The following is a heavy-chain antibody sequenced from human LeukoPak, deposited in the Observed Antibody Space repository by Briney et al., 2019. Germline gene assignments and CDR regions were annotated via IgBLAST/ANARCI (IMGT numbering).Heavy chain of an antibody. CDR1: GFTFSSYA. Sequence: GGCLRLSCAASGFTFSSYAMSWVRQAPGKGLEWVSAISGSGGSTYYADSVKGRFTISRDNSKNTLYLQMNSLRAEDTAVYYCAKDHGGDILTGYGFGLYTGDAFDIWGQGTMVTVSS. J-gene: IGHJ3*02. CDR3: AKDHGGDILTGYGFGLYTGDAFDI. V-gene: IGHV3-23*01. CDR2: ISGSGGST. D-gene: IGHD3-9*01.